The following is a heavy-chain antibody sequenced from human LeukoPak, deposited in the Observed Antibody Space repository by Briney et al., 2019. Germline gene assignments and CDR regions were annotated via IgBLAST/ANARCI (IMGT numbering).Heavy chain of an antibody. Sequence: PSETLSLTCAVYGGSFSGYYWSWIRQPPGKGLEWIGYIYYSGSTNYNPSLKSRVTISVDTSKNQFSLKLSSVTAADTAVYYCASAGAVAGTPFDPWGQGTLVTVSS. J-gene: IGHJ5*02. CDR2: IYYSGST. D-gene: IGHD6-19*01. CDR3: ASAGAVAGTPFDP. V-gene: IGHV4-59*08. CDR1: GGSFSGYY.